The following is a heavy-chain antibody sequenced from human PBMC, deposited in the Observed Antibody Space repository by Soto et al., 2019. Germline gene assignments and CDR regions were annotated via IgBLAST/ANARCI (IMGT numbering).Heavy chain of an antibody. V-gene: IGHV1-69*02. Sequence: SVKVSCKASGGTFSSYTISWVRQAPGQGLEWMGRIIPILGIANYAQKFQGRVTITADKSTSTAYMELSSLRSEDTAVYYCARHYYCSSTSCYASEFAFDIWGQGTMVTVAS. CDR2: IIPILGIA. J-gene: IGHJ3*02. D-gene: IGHD2-2*01. CDR1: GGTFSSYT. CDR3: ARHYYCSSTSCYASEFAFDI.